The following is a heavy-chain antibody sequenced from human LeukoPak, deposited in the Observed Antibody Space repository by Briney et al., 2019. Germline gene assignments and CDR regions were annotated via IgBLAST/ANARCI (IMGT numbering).Heavy chain of an antibody. J-gene: IGHJ6*04. CDR3: AKEPIVAVNGPV. Sequence: SGGSLRLSCAASGFTFSTYNMNWVRQAPGKGLEWVSSISSSSSYKYYADSVKGRFTISRDNAKNSLYLQMSSLRAEDTAVYYCAKEPIVAVNGPVWGIGTTVTISS. CDR1: GFTFSTYN. D-gene: IGHD6-13*01. CDR2: ISSSSSYK. V-gene: IGHV3-21*04.